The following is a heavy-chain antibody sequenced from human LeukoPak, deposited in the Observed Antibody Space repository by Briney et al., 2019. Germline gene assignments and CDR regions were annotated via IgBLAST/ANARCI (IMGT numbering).Heavy chain of an antibody. CDR2: INHSGST. CDR3: ARTHRGRSQANWGRTRVGAFDI. CDR1: GGSFSGYY. J-gene: IGHJ3*02. V-gene: IGHV4-34*01. Sequence: SETLSLTCAVYGGSFSGYYWSWIRQPPGKGLEWIGEINHSGSTNYNPSLKSRVTISVDTSKNQFSLKLSSVTAADTAVYYCARTHRGRSQANWGRTRVGAFDIWGQGTMVTVSS. D-gene: IGHD7-27*01.